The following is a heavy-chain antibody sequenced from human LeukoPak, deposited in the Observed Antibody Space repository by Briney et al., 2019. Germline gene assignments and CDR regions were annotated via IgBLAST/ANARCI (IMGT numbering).Heavy chain of an antibody. CDR1: GFTFSSYG. CDR2: IRFDGDTK. Sequence: GGSLRLSCAASGFTFSSYGMHWVRQAPDTGLEWVAFIRFDGDTKYYADSVKGRFTISRDNSKSTLYLQMNSLRAEDTAVYYCAKEPLGRSPFAYWGQGTLVTVSS. V-gene: IGHV3-30*02. J-gene: IGHJ4*02. D-gene: IGHD2-15*01. CDR3: AKEPLGRSPFAY.